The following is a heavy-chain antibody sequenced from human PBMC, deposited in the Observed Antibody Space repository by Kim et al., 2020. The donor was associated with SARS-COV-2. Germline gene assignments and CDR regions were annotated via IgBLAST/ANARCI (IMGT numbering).Heavy chain of an antibody. Sequence: SETLSLTCTVSGGSISSTSYYWGWIRQPPGMGLVWIVSIYYSGNSYYNPSLKNRVTISVDTSKNQFSLNLSSVTAADTAVYYCARLNGGDYWGQGTRVTVSS. CDR1: GGSISSTSYY. CDR3: ARLNGGDY. V-gene: IGHV4-39*01. CDR2: IYYSGNS. J-gene: IGHJ4*02. D-gene: IGHD2-8*01.